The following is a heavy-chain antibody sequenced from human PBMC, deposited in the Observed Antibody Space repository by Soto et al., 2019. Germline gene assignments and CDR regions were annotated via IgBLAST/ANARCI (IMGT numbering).Heavy chain of an antibody. CDR1: GGSISSGGYY. D-gene: IGHD3-3*01. Sequence: SETLSLTCTVSGGSISSGGYYWSWIRQHPGKGLEWIGYIYYSGSTYYNPSLKSRVTISVDTSKNQFSLKLSSVTAADTAVYYCARAQEYYDFWSASSGSPFDPWGQGTLVTVSS. CDR2: IYYSGST. J-gene: IGHJ5*02. V-gene: IGHV4-31*03. CDR3: ARAQEYYDFWSASSGSPFDP.